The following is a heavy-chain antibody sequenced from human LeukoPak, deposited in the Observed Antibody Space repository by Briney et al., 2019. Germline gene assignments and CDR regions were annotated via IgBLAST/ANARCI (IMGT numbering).Heavy chain of an antibody. CDR1: GGSFSGYY. CDR3: ARGIAARY. V-gene: IGHV4-34*01. CDR2: INHSGST. J-gene: IGHJ4*02. Sequence: SSETLSLTCAVYGGSFSGYYWSWIRQPPGKGLEGVGEINHSGSTNYSPSLKSRVTISVDTSKNQFSLKLSSVTAADTAVYYCARGIAARYWGQGTLVTVSS. D-gene: IGHD6-6*01.